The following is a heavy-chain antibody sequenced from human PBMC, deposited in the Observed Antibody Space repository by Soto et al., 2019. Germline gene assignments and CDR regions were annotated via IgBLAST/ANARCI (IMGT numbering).Heavy chain of an antibody. D-gene: IGHD2-2*01. CDR3: ARGRVEHCSSTSCSSIVVWKRRKDNGFGR. J-gene: IGHJ5*02. V-gene: IGHV1-18*04. Sequence: ASVKVSCKASGYTFTSYGISWVRQAPGHGLEWMGWISAYNGNKNYAQKLQGRVTMTTDTSTSTAYMELRGLRSDDTAVYYCARGRVEHCSSTSCSSIVVWKRRKDNGFGRWGQGTLVTVSS. CDR2: ISAYNGNK. CDR1: GYTFTSYG.